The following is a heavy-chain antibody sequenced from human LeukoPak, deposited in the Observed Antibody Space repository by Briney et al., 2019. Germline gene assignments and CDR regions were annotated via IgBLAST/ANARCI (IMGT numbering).Heavy chain of an antibody. V-gene: IGHV3-48*02. CDR2: ISSSGSTI. CDR3: ARDLYFDY. CDR1: GFTFSSYR. Sequence: GGSLRLSCAASGFTFSSYRMNWVRQAPGKGLEWVSYISSSGSTIYYADSVKGRFTISRDNTRNSLYLQTNSLRDEDTAVYYCARDLYFDYWGQGTLVTVSS. J-gene: IGHJ4*02.